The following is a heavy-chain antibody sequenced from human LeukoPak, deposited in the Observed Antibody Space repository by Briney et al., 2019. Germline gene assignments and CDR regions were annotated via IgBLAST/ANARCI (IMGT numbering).Heavy chain of an antibody. Sequence: AGGSLRLSCAAPGFTFTDYAMSWVRQAPEKGLEWISTISDNGGETYYADSVKGRFAISRDNSKNTLFLQMNSLRAEDSAVYYCATDRERDPSVYYLVGGQGTLITVSS. CDR3: ATDRERDPSVYYLV. J-gene: IGHJ4*02. V-gene: IGHV3-23*01. D-gene: IGHD3-22*01. CDR2: ISDNGGET. CDR1: GFTFTDYA.